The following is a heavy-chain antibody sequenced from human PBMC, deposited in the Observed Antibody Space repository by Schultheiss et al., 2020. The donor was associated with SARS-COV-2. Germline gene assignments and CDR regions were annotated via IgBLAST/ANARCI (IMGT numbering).Heavy chain of an antibody. CDR3: ARDRAMAAADYYFDY. D-gene: IGHD6-13*01. CDR1: GFTFGDYA. J-gene: IGHJ4*02. Sequence: GGSLRLSCTASGFTFGDYAMSWFRQAPGKGLEWVSYISSSGSTIYYADSVKGRFTISRDNAKNSLYLQMNSLSAEDTAIYYCARDRAMAAADYYFDYWGQGTLVTVSS. V-gene: IGHV3-48*03. CDR2: ISSSGSTI.